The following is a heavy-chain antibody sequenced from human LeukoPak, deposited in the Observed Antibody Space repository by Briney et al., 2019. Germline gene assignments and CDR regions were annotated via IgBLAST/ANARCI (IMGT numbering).Heavy chain of an antibody. Sequence: SETLSLTCAVYGGSFSGYYWSWIRQPPGKGLEWIGEINHSGSTNYNPFLKSRVTISVDTSKNQFSLKLSSVTAADTAVYYCARRGYSSAKRRAFDYWGQGTLVTVSS. D-gene: IGHD6-19*01. CDR1: GGSFSGYY. CDR3: ARRGYSSAKRRAFDY. CDR2: INHSGST. V-gene: IGHV4-34*01. J-gene: IGHJ4*02.